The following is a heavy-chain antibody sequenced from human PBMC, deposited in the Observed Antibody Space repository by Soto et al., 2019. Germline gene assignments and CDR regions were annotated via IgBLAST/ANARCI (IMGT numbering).Heavy chain of an antibody. V-gene: IGHV3-23*01. D-gene: IGHD1-1*01. Sequence: EAQMLESGGGSVQPGGSLRLSCAASGFTFSTYAVAWVRQSPGKGLEWVSSISASGGDTWYADSVKGRFTISRENSKNTLYLQMNSLRAEDTAVYYCARRPTARASWGQGTLVTVSS. CDR3: ARRPTARAS. CDR1: GFTFSTYA. CDR2: ISASGGDT. J-gene: IGHJ5*02.